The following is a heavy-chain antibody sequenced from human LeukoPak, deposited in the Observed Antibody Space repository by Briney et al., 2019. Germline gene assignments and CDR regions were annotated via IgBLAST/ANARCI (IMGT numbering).Heavy chain of an antibody. D-gene: IGHD3-16*01. CDR1: GFPFSTYA. Sequence: GGSLRLSCAASGFPFSTYAMAWVRQAPGKGLQWVSSLTGNGGTTYCADSVKGRFTISRDNSKSTLSLQMNSLRVEDSAVYYCAKDYGFSPYYFDYWGQGTLVTVSS. CDR2: LTGNGGTT. CDR3: AKDYGFSPYYFDY. J-gene: IGHJ4*02. V-gene: IGHV3-23*01.